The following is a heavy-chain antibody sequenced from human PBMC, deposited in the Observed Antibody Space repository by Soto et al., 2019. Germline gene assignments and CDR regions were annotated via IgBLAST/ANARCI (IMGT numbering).Heavy chain of an antibody. CDR3: VTHPTYGPLDH. Sequence: SETLSLTCTVSAGSISRSSNHCGWIRQPPGKGLEWIGNIYYSENTYYNPSLKSRVAISVDTSKNQFSLRLTSVTAADTAVYCCVTHPTYGPLDHWGQGTLVTVSS. CDR1: AGSISRSSNH. V-gene: IGHV4-39*01. D-gene: IGHD4-17*01. J-gene: IGHJ4*02. CDR2: IYYSENT.